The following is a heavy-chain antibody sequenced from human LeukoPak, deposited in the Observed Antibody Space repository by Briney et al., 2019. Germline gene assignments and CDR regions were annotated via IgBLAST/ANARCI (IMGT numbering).Heavy chain of an antibody. J-gene: IGHJ5*02. CDR1: GYTFTGYY. V-gene: IGHV1-2*02. D-gene: IGHD6-13*01. CDR3: ARDRGSSIAAVSGWFDP. Sequence: GASVKVSCKASGYTFTGYYMHWVRQAPGQGLEWMGWINPNSGGTNYAQKFQGRVTMTRDTSISTAYMELSRLRSDDTAVYYCARDRGSSIAAVSGWFDPWGQGTLVTVSS. CDR2: INPNSGGT.